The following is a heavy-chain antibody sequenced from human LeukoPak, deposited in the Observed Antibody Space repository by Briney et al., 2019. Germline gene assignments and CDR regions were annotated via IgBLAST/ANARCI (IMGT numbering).Heavy chain of an antibody. D-gene: IGHD5-18*01. Sequence: PGGSLRLPCAASGCTFSSYSMNWVRQAPGKGLEWVSSISTTSNYIYYADSVKGRFTISRDNAKNSLYLQMNSLRAEDTAVYYCARDRSGYTFDDWGQGTLVTVSS. CDR2: ISTTSNYI. J-gene: IGHJ4*02. V-gene: IGHV3-21*01. CDR3: ARDRSGYTFDD. CDR1: GCTFSSYS.